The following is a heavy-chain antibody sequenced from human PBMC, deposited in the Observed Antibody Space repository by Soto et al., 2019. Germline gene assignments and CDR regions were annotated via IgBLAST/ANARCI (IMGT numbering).Heavy chain of an antibody. CDR2: IKSDGSDT. CDR1: GFSFTTFA. CDR3: ARAAAVKSVGKSGFVC. D-gene: IGHD1-26*01. J-gene: IGHJ4*02. Sequence: PGGSLRLSCAASGFSFTTFAMSWVRHAPGKGLEWVAHIKSDGSDTKYADSVKGRFTISRDNAKNSVYLQMNSLRAEDTAVYYCARAAAVKSVGKSGFVCWRQGTLVTV. V-gene: IGHV3-74*03.